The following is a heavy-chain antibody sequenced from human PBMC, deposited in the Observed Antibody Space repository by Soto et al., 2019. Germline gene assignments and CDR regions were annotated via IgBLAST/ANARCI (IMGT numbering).Heavy chain of an antibody. V-gene: IGHV3-23*01. D-gene: IGHD3-3*01. Sequence: GGSLRLSCAASGFTFSSNAMSWVRQAPGKGLEWVSGISSSGGSTYYADSVKGRFTISRDNSKNTLYLQMNSLRAEDTAVYYCAKYLSSTFYDFWGGLNYGMDVWGQGTTVTVSS. CDR2: ISSSGGST. CDR1: GFTFSSNA. J-gene: IGHJ6*02. CDR3: AKYLSSTFYDFWGGLNYGMDV.